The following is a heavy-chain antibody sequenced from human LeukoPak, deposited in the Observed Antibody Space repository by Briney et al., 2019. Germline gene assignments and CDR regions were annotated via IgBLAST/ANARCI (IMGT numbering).Heavy chain of an antibody. CDR1: GGSISSYY. CDR2: IYYSGTT. D-gene: IGHD3-3*01. CDR3: ARVHMTYYDFWRGYGMDV. Sequence: SETLSLTCTVSGGSISSYYWSWIRQPPGKGLEWIGYIYYSGTTNYNPSLKSRVTISVDTSKNQFSLKLSSVTAADTAVYYCARVHMTYYDFWRGYGMDVWGQGTTVTVSS. V-gene: IGHV4-59*01. J-gene: IGHJ6*02.